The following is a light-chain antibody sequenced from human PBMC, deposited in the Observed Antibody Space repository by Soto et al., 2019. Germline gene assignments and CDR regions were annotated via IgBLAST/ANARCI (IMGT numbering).Light chain of an antibody. Sequence: QSALTQPASVSGSPGQSITISCTGTSSDFLSSAGVSWYQHVPGKAHKLIIFEGNQRPSGVDNRFSGPKSGNMASLPLSGLQAEYEAHDYCCSYVYTINWGFGGGTKLTVL. CDR3: CSYVYTINWG. V-gene: IGLV2-23*01. CDR2: EGN. CDR1: SSDFLSSAG. J-gene: IGLJ3*02.